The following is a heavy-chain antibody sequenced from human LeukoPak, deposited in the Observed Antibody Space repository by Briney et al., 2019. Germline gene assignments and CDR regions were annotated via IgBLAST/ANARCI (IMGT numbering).Heavy chain of an antibody. CDR1: GFTFSSYP. V-gene: IGHV3-30*04. J-gene: IGHJ6*04. D-gene: IGHD3-10*02. CDR2: ISYDGSNK. Sequence: PGRSLRLSCEASGFTFSSYPMHWVRQAPGKGLEWVAVISYDGSNKYYTDSVKGRFTISRDNAKNSLYLQMNSLRAEDTAVYYCAELGITMIGGVWGKGTTVTISS. CDR3: AELGITMIGGV.